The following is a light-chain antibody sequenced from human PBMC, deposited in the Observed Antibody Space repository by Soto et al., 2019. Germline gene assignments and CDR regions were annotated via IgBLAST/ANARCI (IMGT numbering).Light chain of an antibody. CDR3: QQYNNWPPYT. J-gene: IGKJ2*01. CDR1: QSVSSN. Sequence: EIVMTQSPATLSVSPGERATLSCRASQSVSSNLAWYQQQPGQAPRLLIYGASTRATGIPARFSGSGSGTEFTITISSLQSEDFAVYYCQQYNNWPPYTFGQGTKLEIK. CDR2: GAS. V-gene: IGKV3-15*01.